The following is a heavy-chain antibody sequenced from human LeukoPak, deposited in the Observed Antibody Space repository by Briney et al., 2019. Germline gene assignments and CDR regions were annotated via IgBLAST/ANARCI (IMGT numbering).Heavy chain of an antibody. CDR2: IIPIFGTA. CDR3: ARDGVRLTAVAAPWYFDY. CDR1: GGTFSSYA. D-gene: IGHD6-19*01. J-gene: IGHJ4*02. V-gene: IGHV1-69*05. Sequence: ASVKVSCKASGGTFSSYAISWVRQAPGQGLEWMGGIIPIFGTANYAQKFQGRVTITTDESTSTAYMELSSLRSEDTAVYYCARDGVRLTAVAAPWYFDYWGQGTLVTLSS.